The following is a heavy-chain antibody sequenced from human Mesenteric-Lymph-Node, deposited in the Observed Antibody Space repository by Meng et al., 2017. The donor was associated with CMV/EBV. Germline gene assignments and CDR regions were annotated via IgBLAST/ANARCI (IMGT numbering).Heavy chain of an antibody. CDR2: ISSSGRII. V-gene: IGHV3-48*03. J-gene: IGHJ6*02. D-gene: IGHD4-17*01. CDR1: GFTFSDYE. Sequence: GGSLRLSCAASGFTFSDYEMNWVRQAPGKGLEWVSYISSSGRIIYNADSVKGRFTISRDNAKNSLYLRMNSLRAEDTAVYYCARERGGDLYHYYGMDVWGQGTTVTVSS. CDR3: ARERGGDLYHYYGMDV.